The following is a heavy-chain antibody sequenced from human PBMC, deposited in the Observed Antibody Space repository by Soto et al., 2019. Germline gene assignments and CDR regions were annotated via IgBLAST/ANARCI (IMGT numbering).Heavy chain of an antibody. D-gene: IGHD6-13*01. CDR1: GGSISSYY. V-gene: IGHV4-59*08. CDR2: IYYSGST. Sequence: PSETLSLTCTVSGGSISSYYWSWIRQPPGKGLEWIGYIYYSGSTNYNPSLKSRVTISVDTSKNQFSLKLSSVTAADTAIYYCARQKKGSSWFIYYFDYWGLGTLVTVSS. J-gene: IGHJ4*02. CDR3: ARQKKGSSWFIYYFDY.